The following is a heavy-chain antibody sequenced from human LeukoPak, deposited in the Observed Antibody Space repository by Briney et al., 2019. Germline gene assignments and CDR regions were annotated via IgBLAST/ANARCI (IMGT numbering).Heavy chain of an antibody. J-gene: IGHJ5*02. CDR3: ARTSSDKLLWFGKTQPYNWFDP. V-gene: IGHV1-18*01. Sequence: ASVKVSCKASGYTFTSYGISWVRQAPGQGLEWMGWISAYNGNTNYAQKLQGRVTMTTDTSTSTAYMELRSLRSDDTAVYYCARTSSDKLLWFGKTQPYNWFDPWGQGTLVTVSS. CDR2: ISAYNGNT. CDR1: GYTFTSYG. D-gene: IGHD3-10*01.